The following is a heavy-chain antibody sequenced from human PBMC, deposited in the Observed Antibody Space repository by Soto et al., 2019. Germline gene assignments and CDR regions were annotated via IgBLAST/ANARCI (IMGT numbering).Heavy chain of an antibody. V-gene: IGHV1-69*13. Sequence: ASVKVSCKASGGTFSSHAISWVRQAPGRGLEWMGGIIPIFGTTNYAQNFRARVTITADESTSTAYMELSSLTSEDTAVYYCGSVGYCSSTNCLFYYYHYGMDVWGQGTTVTVSS. CDR1: GGTFSSHA. J-gene: IGHJ6*02. CDR2: IIPIFGTT. CDR3: GSVGYCSSTNCLFYYYHYGMDV. D-gene: IGHD2-2*03.